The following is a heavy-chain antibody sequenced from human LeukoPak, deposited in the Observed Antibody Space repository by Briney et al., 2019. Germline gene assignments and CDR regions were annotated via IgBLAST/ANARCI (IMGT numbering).Heavy chain of an antibody. CDR1: RFTFSSYW. D-gene: IGHD4-17*01. CDR2: IKQDGSEK. CDR3: ARDGDLDSTTVIFDM. V-gene: IGHV3-7*01. J-gene: IGHJ3*02. Sequence: PGGSLRLSCGASRFTFSSYWMSWVRQAPGKGLEWVANIKQDGSEKYYVDSVKGRFTISRDNAKKSLFLQMSSLRAEDTAVYYCARDGDLDSTTVIFDMWGQGTMVTVSS.